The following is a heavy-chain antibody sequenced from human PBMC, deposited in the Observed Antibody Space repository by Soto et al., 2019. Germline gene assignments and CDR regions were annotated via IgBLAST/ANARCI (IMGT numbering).Heavy chain of an antibody. V-gene: IGHV3-15*01. CDR3: RTQWLD. D-gene: IGHD6-19*01. Sequence: EVQLVESGGGLVKPGGSLRLSCAASGFTFSDAWMSWVRQAPGKGLEWVGLIKKKTDGGTTDYAAPAKGRFTISRDDSKNTVYLQMSSLKTEDTAVYYCRTQWLDWGQGTLVTVSS. CDR2: IKKKTDGGTT. CDR1: GFTFSDAW. J-gene: IGHJ4*02.